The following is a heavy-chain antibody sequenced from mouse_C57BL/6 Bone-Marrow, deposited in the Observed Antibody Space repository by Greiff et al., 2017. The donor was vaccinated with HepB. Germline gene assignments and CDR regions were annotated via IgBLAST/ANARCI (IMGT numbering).Heavy chain of an antibody. CDR1: GYTFTDYE. J-gene: IGHJ4*01. Sequence: QVQLQQSGAELVRPGASVTLSCKASGYTFTDYEMHWVKQTPVHGLEWIGAIDPETGGTAYNQKFKGKAILTADKSSSTAYMELRSLTSEDSAVYYCTRGLRLRDYYAMDYWGQGTSVTVSS. CDR2: IDPETGGT. CDR3: TRGLRLRDYYAMDY. D-gene: IGHD3-2*02. V-gene: IGHV1-15*01.